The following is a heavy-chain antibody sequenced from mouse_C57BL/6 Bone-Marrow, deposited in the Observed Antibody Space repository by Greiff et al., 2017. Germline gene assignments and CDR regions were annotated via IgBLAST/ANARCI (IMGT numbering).Heavy chain of an antibody. V-gene: IGHV3-6*01. D-gene: IGHD1-1*01. CDR2: ISYDGSN. CDR3: AIITTVVDWYFDV. J-gene: IGHJ1*03. CDR1: GYSITSGYY. Sequence: EVKLVESGPGLVKPSQSLSLTCSVTGYSITSGYYWNWIRQFPGNKLELMGYISYDGSNNYNPSLKNRISITRDTSKNQFFLKLNSVTTEDTATYYCAIITTVVDWYFDVWGTGTTVTVST.